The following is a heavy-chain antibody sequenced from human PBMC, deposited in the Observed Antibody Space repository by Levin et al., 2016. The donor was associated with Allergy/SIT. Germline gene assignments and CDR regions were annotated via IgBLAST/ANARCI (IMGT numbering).Heavy chain of an antibody. V-gene: IGHV4-31*02. CDR3: ARDRRSRLGYYYMDV. J-gene: IGHJ6*03. CDR2: IYYSGST. Sequence: WIRQPPGKGLEWIGYIYYSGSTYYNPSLKSRVTISVDTSKNQFSLKLSSVTAADTAVYYCARDRRSRLGYYYMDVWGKGTTVTVSS. D-gene: IGHD3-16*01.